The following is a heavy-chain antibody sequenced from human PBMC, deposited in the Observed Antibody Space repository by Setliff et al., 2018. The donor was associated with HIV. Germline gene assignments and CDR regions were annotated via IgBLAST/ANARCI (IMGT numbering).Heavy chain of an antibody. CDR1: GGTFSSYA. J-gene: IGHJ4*02. V-gene: IGHV1-69*13. D-gene: IGHD3-22*01. CDR2: IIPVFGTT. CDR3: ARGGVYYYDSSGWSMDY. Sequence: PSVKVSCKASGGTFSSYAISWVRQAPGQGLDWMGGIIPVFGTTNYAQKFQGRVTITADESTSTAYMELSSLRSEDTAVYYCARGGVYYYDSSGWSMDYWGQGTLVTVSS.